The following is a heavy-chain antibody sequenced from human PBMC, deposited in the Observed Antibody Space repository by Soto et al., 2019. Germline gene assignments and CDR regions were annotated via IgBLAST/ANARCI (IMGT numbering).Heavy chain of an antibody. Sequence: QVQLQESGPGLVKPSETLSLTCTVSGDSIRSYYWSWIRQPPGKGLEWIGHMYHSGSTNYNPSLKSRVTILVATSKNRFSLNLNSVTAADTAVYYCARHGGGIASWFDNWGQGTLVTVSS. V-gene: IGHV4-59*08. J-gene: IGHJ4*02. CDR2: MYHSGST. CDR1: GDSIRSYY. D-gene: IGHD3-16*02. CDR3: ARHGGGIASWFDN.